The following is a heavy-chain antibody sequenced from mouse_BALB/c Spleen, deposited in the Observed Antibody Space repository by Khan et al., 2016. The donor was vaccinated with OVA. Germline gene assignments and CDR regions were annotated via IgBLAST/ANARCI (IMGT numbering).Heavy chain of an antibody. CDR3: VRGGITTGYFDY. V-gene: IGHV1-87*01. Sequence: QVQLKQSGTELARPGASVKLSCKASGYTFTSYWMQWVKQRPGQGLEWIGAIYPGDGNTRYTQKFKGKATLTADKSSSTAYMQLSSLASEDSAVCFCVRGGITTGYFDYWGQGTTLTVSS. CDR2: IYPGDGNT. J-gene: IGHJ2*01. CDR1: GYTFTSYW. D-gene: IGHD1-1*01.